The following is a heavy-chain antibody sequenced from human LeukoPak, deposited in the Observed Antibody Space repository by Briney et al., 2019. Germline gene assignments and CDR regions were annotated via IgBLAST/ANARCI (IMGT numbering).Heavy chain of an antibody. D-gene: IGHD3-10*01. CDR2: MNPNSGNT. J-gene: IGHJ4*02. CDR1: GYTFTSYD. V-gene: IGHV1-8*01. Sequence: ASVKVSCKASGYTFTSYDINWVRQATGQGLEWMGWMNPNSGNTGYAQKFQGRVTMTRNTSISTAYMELGSLRSEDTAVYYCARESRMVRGGISSNLNFDYWGQGTLVTVSS. CDR3: ARESRMVRGGISSNLNFDY.